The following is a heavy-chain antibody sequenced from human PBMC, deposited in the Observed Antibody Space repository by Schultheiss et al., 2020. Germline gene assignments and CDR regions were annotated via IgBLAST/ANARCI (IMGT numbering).Heavy chain of an antibody. Sequence: SATLSLTCTVSGVSISSGSYYWSWIRQPAGKRLEWLGHLYTSGSTNYNPSLRSRVTISVDTSKNQFSLKLSSVTAADTAVYYCARDGDVWGQGTTVTVSS. J-gene: IGHJ6*02. CDR2: LYTSGST. CDR1: GVSISSGSYY. V-gene: IGHV4-61*09. CDR3: ARDGDV.